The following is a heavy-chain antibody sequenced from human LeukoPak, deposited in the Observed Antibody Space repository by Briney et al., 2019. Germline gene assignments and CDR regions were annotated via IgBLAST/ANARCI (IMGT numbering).Heavy chain of an antibody. J-gene: IGHJ6*03. CDR1: NYSLKRGYY. CDR3: ARSSSGYYRNYMDV. Sequence: SETLSLTCSVSNYSLKRGYYWGWIRQPPGKGLEWIGNIYHTGYSYSNPSLKSRVSLSVDTSKNQFSLRLSSVTAADTAVYYCARSSSGYYRNYMDVWGKGTTVTVSS. CDR2: IYHTGYS. V-gene: IGHV4-38-2*02. D-gene: IGHD5-12*01.